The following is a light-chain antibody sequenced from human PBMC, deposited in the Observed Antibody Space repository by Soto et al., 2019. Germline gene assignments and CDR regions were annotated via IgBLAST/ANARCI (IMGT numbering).Light chain of an antibody. CDR1: QSVADSY. CDR3: HHFGSSPET. Sequence: EVVLTQSPGTLSLSPGERATLSCRASQSVADSYLAWYQQKPGRAPRLLFDAATRRATGIPDRFSGSGSGTDFTLTISTLEPDAVAVYYCHHFGSSPETFGQGTKVV. CDR2: AAT. V-gene: IGKV3-20*01. J-gene: IGKJ1*01.